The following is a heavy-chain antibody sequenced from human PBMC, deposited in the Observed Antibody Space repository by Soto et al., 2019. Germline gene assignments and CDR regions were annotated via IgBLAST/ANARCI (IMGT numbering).Heavy chain of an antibody. CDR1: GYTFTGYY. CDR3: ARTILEQYGKDV. V-gene: IGHV1-2*02. J-gene: IGHJ6*01. CDR2: INPNSGGT. D-gene: IGHD1-1*01. Sequence: ASVNVSCKASGYTFTGYYMHWVRQAPGQGLEWMVWINPNSGGTNYAQKFQGRVTMTRDTSISTAYMELSRLRSDDTAVYYCARTILEQYGKDVWGQGTTVNVSS.